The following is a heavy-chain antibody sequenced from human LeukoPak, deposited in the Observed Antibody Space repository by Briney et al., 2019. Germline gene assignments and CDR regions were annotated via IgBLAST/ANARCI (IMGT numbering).Heavy chain of an antibody. Sequence: SVKVSCKASGGTFSSYAISWVRQAPGQGLEWMGRTIPILGIANYAQKFQGRVTITADKSTSTAYMGLSSLRSEDTAVYYCASSIGYCSSTSCHPGDYWGQGTLVTVSS. D-gene: IGHD2-2*01. CDR1: GGTFSSYA. V-gene: IGHV1-69*04. J-gene: IGHJ4*02. CDR3: ASSIGYCSSTSCHPGDY. CDR2: TIPILGIA.